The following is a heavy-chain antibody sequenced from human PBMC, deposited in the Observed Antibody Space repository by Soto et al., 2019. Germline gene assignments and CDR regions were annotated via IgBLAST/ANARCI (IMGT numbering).Heavy chain of an antibody. CDR2: INHEGRT. V-gene: IGHV4-34*01. J-gene: IGHJ4*02. CDR3: ASARFDY. Sequence: PSETLSLTCAVFGRSFSDTYWTWIRQPPGKGLEWIGEINHEGRTNYCPSLKNRVTITADTSKNQFSLKLTSVTAADTAVYYCASARFDYGGQGILVTFSS. CDR1: GRSFSDTY.